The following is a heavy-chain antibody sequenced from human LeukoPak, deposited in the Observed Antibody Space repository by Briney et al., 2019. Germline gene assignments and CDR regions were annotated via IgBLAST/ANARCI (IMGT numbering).Heavy chain of an antibody. CDR1: GGSFSGYY. CDR3: ARGRQEISMILVVMTGVSYYLDV. Sequence: SETLSLTCAVYGGSFSGYYWTWIRQAPGKGLEWTGEINPSGSTYYNPSLKSRLTISGDTSKSQFSLRLTSVTAADTAVYYCARGRQEISMILVVMTGVSYYLDVWGKGTTVTVS. J-gene: IGHJ6*03. V-gene: IGHV4-34*01. D-gene: IGHD3-22*01. CDR2: INPSGST.